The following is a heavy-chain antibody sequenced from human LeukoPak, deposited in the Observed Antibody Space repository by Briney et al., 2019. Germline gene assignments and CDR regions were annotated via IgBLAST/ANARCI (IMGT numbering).Heavy chain of an antibody. Sequence: PGGSLRLSCAASGFTVSSNYMSWVRQAPGKGLEGVSVIYSGGSTYYADSVKGRFTISRDNSKNTLYLQMNSLRAEDTAVYYCARGLYSSSSRWFDPWGQGTLVTVSS. CDR2: IYSGGST. CDR1: GFTVSSNY. V-gene: IGHV3-66*01. CDR3: ARGLYSSSSRWFDP. D-gene: IGHD6-6*01. J-gene: IGHJ5*02.